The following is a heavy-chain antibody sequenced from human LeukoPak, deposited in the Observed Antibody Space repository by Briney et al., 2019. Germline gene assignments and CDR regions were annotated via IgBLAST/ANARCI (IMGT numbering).Heavy chain of an antibody. D-gene: IGHD3-9*01. J-gene: IGHJ4*02. Sequence: ASVKVSCKASGYTFTSYDINWVRQATGQGLEWMGWMNPNSGNTGYAQKFQGRVTMTRNTSISTAYMELSSLRSDDTAVYYCARVRRDYDILTGPLDYWGQGTLVTVSS. CDR3: ARVRRDYDILTGPLDY. CDR1: GYTFTSYD. CDR2: MNPNSGNT. V-gene: IGHV1-8*01.